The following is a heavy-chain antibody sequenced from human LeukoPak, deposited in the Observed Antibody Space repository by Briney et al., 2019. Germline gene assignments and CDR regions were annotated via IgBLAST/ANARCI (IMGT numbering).Heavy chain of an antibody. Sequence: PGGSLRLSCAASGFTFSSYGMHWVRQAPGKGLEWVAFIRFDGSNKYYVDFVKGRFTISRDNFKNTLYLQMNSLRIEDTAVYYCAKWTYNYGSGSFGYRGQGTLVTVSS. J-gene: IGHJ4*02. V-gene: IGHV3-30*02. CDR2: IRFDGSNK. CDR3: AKWTYNYGSGSFGY. D-gene: IGHD3-10*01. CDR1: GFTFSSYG.